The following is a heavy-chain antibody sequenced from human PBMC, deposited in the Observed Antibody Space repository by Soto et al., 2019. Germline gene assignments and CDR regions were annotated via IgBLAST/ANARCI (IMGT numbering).Heavy chain of an antibody. CDR3: AKDMVRGVITPSYYYYGMDV. J-gene: IGHJ6*02. Sequence: VGSLRLSCAASGFTFSSYAMSWVRQAPGNGLEWVSAISGSGGSTYYADSVKGRFTISRDNSKNTLYLQMNSLRAEDTAVYYCAKDMVRGVITPSYYYYGMDVWGQGTTVTVSS. V-gene: IGHV3-23*01. D-gene: IGHD3-10*01. CDR1: GFTFSSYA. CDR2: ISGSGGST.